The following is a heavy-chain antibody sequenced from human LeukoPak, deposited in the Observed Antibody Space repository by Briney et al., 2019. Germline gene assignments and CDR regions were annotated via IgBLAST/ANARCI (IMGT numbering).Heavy chain of an antibody. CDR3: ARGPAGYYYYGMDV. V-gene: IGHV1-69*04. J-gene: IGHJ6*02. CDR1: GGTFSSHA. CDR2: IIPILGIA. Sequence: GASVKVSCKASGGTFSSHAISWVRQAPGQGLEWMGRIIPILGIANYAQKFQGRVTITADKSTSTAYMELSSLRSEDTAVYYCARGPAGYYYYGMDVWGQGTTVTVSS.